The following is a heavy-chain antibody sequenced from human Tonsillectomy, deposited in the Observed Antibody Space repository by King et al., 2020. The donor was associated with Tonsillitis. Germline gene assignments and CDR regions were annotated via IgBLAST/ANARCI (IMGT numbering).Heavy chain of an antibody. CDR2: FSTYSGKT. CDR3: ARGVAVADDYYYYMDV. V-gene: IGHV1-18*01. J-gene: IGHJ6*03. Sequence: QLVQSEAEVKKPGASVKVSCKASGYTFNTFGINWVRQAPGQGLEWMGGFSTYSGKTNYAQKLQGRGTMTTDTYTSTAYMELSSLRSDDTAVYSCARGVAVADDYYYYMDVWGKGTTVTVSS. D-gene: IGHD6-19*01. CDR1: GYTFNTFG.